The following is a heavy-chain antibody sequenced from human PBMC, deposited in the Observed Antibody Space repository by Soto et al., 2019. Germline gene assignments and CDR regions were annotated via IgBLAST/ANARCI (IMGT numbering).Heavy chain of an antibody. CDR1: GFTFDDYA. V-gene: IGHV3-9*01. CDR2: ISWNSGSK. D-gene: IGHD1-1*01. J-gene: IGHJ6*02. CDR3: AKDRTSASSWNPRGGMDV. Sequence: EVQLVESGGGLVQPGRSLRLSCAASGFTFDDYAMQWDRQAPGKGLEWISGISWNSGSKGYAESVKGRVTISRDNAKNSRYLQMKRLSAEDKALYYCAKDRTSASSWNPRGGMDVWGQGTTVTVSS.